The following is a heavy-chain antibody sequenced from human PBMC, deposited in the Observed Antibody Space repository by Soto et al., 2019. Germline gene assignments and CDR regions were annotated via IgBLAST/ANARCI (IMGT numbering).Heavy chain of an antibody. V-gene: IGHV3-9*01. Sequence: GGSLRLSWAGSGFTFDDYAMHSDRQAPGQGLEWVSGSSWNSGSIGYADSVKGRFTISRDNAKSSLYLQMNSLRAEDTALYYCAKDSRNDYFDYWGQGTLVTVSS. CDR1: GFTFDDYA. CDR2: SSWNSGSI. J-gene: IGHJ4*02. CDR3: AKDSRNDYFDY.